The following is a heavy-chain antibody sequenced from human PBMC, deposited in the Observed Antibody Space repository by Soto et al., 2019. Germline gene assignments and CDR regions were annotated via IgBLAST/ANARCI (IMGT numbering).Heavy chain of an antibody. CDR2: IRSKTNSYAT. Sequence: EGQLVESGGGVVQPGGSLKLSCAASGFTFGGSAMHWVRQASGKGLEWVGHIRSKTNSYATAYAESVKGRFTISRDDSRNTAYLQMNSLKTEDTAVYFCTSQTDAVQWLVVPTDYNFDYWGQGTLVTVAS. V-gene: IGHV3-73*02. CDR1: GFTFGGSA. J-gene: IGHJ4*02. CDR3: TSQTDAVQWLVVPTDYNFDY. D-gene: IGHD6-19*01.